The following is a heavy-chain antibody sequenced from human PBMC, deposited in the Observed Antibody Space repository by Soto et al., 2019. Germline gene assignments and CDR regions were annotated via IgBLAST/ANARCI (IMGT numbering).Heavy chain of an antibody. J-gene: IGHJ5*02. Sequence: LSLTCAVSGYSISSGYYWGWVRQTPGKGLEWIASIYHSGSTYYNPPLKSRVTISVDTSKNQFSLKLTSVTAADTAVYYCARGAVTVTPGWFDPWGQGIMVTVSS. CDR1: GYSISSGYY. V-gene: IGHV4-38-2*01. CDR2: IYHSGST. CDR3: ARGAVTVTPGWFDP. D-gene: IGHD4-17*01.